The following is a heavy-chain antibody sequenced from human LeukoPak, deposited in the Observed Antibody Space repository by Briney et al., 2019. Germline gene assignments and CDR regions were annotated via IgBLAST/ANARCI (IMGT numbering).Heavy chain of an antibody. V-gene: IGHV3-53*01. CDR2: IYSGGST. J-gene: IGHJ4*02. CDR3: ARDRRGYDYIDY. CDR1: GFTVSSNY. Sequence: GGSLRLSCAASGFTVSSNYMSWVRQAPGKGLEWVSVIYSGGSTYYADSVKGRFTISRDNAKNSLYLQMNSLRAEDTAVYYCARDRRGYDYIDYWGQGTLVTVSS. D-gene: IGHD5-12*01.